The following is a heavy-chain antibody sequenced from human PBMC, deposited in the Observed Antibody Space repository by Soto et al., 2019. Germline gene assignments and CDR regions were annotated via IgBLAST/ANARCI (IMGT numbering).Heavy chain of an antibody. D-gene: IGHD4-4*01. V-gene: IGHV5-51*01. CDR3: ARRLRSTVTTWYYYGMDV. CDR1: GYSFTSYW. Sequence: PGESLKISCKDSGYSFTSYWIGWVRQMPGKGLEWMGIIYPGDSDTRYSPSFQGQVTISADKSISTAYLQWSSLKASDTAMYYCARRLRSTVTTWYYYGMDVWGQGTTVTVSS. J-gene: IGHJ6*02. CDR2: IYPGDSDT.